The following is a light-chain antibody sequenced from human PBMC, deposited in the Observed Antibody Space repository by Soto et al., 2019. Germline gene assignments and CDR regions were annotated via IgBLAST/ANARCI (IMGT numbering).Light chain of an antibody. V-gene: IGLV2-14*01. J-gene: IGLJ2*01. CDR1: SSDIGNYDC. Sequence: QSVLTQPASVSGSPGQSITISCTGTSSDIGNYDCVSWYQQVPGTAPKAMIYEVSSRPSGVSNRFSGSKSGNTASLTISGLPAEYDAYYYCSSYTTSTSFILFGGGTKVTVL. CDR2: EVS. CDR3: SSYTTSTSFIL.